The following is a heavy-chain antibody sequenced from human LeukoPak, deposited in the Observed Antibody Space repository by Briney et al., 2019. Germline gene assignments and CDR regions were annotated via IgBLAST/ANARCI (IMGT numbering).Heavy chain of an antibody. CDR1: GFTFSSYA. CDR3: AKRGSDYDYVWGSYPSAIDY. D-gene: IGHD3-16*02. J-gene: IGHJ4*02. Sequence: GGSLRLSCAASGFTFSSYAMSWVRQAPGKGLEWVSAISGSGGSTYYADSVKGRFTISRDNSKNTLYLQMNSLRAEDTAVYYCAKRGSDYDYVWGSYPSAIDYWGQGTLVTVSS. V-gene: IGHV3-23*01. CDR2: ISGSGGST.